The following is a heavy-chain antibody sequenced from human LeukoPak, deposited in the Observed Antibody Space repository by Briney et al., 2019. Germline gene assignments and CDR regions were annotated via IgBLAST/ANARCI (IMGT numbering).Heavy chain of an antibody. CDR3: ARAFGTYSDY. CDR2: INSDGSST. D-gene: IGHD3-16*01. J-gene: IGHJ4*02. V-gene: IGHV3-74*01. CDR1: GFTFSSSW. Sequence: AGSLRLSCAASGFTFSSSWMHWVRHAPGKGLVWVSRINSDGSSTSYANSVKGGFTISRDNAKNTMYLQMNSLRAEDTAVYYCARAFGTYSDYWGQGTLVTVSS.